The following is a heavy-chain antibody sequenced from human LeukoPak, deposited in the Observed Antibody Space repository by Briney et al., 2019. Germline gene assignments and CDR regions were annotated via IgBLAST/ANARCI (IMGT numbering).Heavy chain of an antibody. CDR2: IYTSGST. D-gene: IGHD3-10*01. J-gene: IGHJ5*02. CDR3: ARDPRPYYSGWFDP. CDR1: GGSISSYY. Sequence: PSETLSLTCTVSGGSISSYYWSWIRQPAGKGLEWIGRIYTSGSTNYNPSLKSRVTMSVDTSKNQFSLKLSSVTAADTAVYYCARDPRPYYSGWFDPWGQGTLVTVSS. V-gene: IGHV4-4*07.